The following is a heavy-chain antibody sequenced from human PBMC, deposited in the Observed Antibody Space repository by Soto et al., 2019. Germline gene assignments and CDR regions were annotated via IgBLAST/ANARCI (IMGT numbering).Heavy chain of an antibody. CDR3: ARDGDIVVVPAAMPDYYYMDV. CDR2: INAGNGNT. J-gene: IGHJ6*03. CDR1: GYTFTSYA. V-gene: IGHV1-3*01. Sequence: ASVKVSCKASGYTFTSYAMHWVRQAPGQRLEWMGWINAGNGNTKYSQKFQGRVTITRDTSASTAYMELSSLRSEDTAVYYCARDGDIVVVPAAMPDYYYMDVWGKGTTVTVSS. D-gene: IGHD2-2*01.